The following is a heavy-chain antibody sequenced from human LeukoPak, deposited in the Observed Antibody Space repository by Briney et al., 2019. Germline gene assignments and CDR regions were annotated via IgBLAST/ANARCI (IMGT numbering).Heavy chain of an antibody. Sequence: PSETLSLTCTVSGGSISSSRSYCWGWIRQPPGKGLEWIGSIYYSGNTYYNPSLKSRVTISVDTSNSEFSLKLSSVTAADTAVFYCARQSYSRYYLDYWGQGTLVTVSS. D-gene: IGHD2-15*01. J-gene: IGHJ4*02. V-gene: IGHV4-39*01. CDR2: IYYSGNT. CDR3: ARQSYSRYYLDY. CDR1: GGSISSSRSYC.